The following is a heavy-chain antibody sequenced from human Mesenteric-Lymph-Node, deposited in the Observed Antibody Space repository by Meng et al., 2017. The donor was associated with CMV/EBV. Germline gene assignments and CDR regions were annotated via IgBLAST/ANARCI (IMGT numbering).Heavy chain of an antibody. CDR2: IRGSGSST. CDR3: AKVIEYYDVLAGYALTYYFDY. D-gene: IGHD3-9*01. CDR1: GFTFSSYA. J-gene: IGHJ4*02. Sequence: GESLKISCAASGFTFSSYAMSWVRQAPGKGLEWVSGIRGSGSSTYYADSVKGRFTISRDNSKNTLYLQMNSLRAEDTAVYFCAKVIEYYDVLAGYALTYYFDYWGQGTLVTVSS. V-gene: IGHV3-23*01.